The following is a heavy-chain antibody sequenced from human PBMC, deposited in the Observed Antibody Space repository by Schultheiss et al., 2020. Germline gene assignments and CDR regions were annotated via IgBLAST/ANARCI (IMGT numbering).Heavy chain of an antibody. Sequence: SETLSLTCTVSGGSVSSGSYYWSWIRQPPGKGLEWIGYIYYSGSTNYNPSLKSRVTISVDTSKNQFSLKLSSVTAADTAVYYCARGVGSGCVQGSGYFDYWGQGTLVTVSS. CDR1: GGSVSSGSYY. CDR2: IYYSGST. V-gene: IGHV4-61*01. D-gene: IGHD3-10*01. J-gene: IGHJ4*02. CDR3: ARGVGSGCVQGSGYFDY.